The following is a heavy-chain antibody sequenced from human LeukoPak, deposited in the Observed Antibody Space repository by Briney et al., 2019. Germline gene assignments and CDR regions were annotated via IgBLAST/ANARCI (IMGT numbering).Heavy chain of an antibody. D-gene: IGHD3-22*01. Sequence: SETLSLTCTVSGGSISSSSYYWGWIRQPPGKGLEWIGSIYYSGSTYYNPSLKSRVTISVDTSKNQFSLKLSSVTAADTAVYYCARSVGFYSSGMRDWGQGTLVTVSS. V-gene: IGHV4-39*01. CDR2: IYYSGST. CDR1: GGSISSSSYY. J-gene: IGHJ4*02. CDR3: ARSVGFYSSGMRD.